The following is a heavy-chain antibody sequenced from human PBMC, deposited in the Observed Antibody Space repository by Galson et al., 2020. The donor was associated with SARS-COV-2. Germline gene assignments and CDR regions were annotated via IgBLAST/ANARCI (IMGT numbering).Heavy chain of an antibody. CDR1: GFTFSSYG. J-gene: IGHJ6*03. CDR2: ISYDGSNK. D-gene: IGHD5-12*01. Sequence: GESLKISCAASGFTFSSYGMHWVRQAPGKGLEWVAVISYDGSNKYYADSVKGRFTISRDNSKNTLYLQMNSLRAEDTAVYYCAKGNPGRLRFGYMDVWGKGTTVTVSS. V-gene: IGHV3-30*18. CDR3: AKGNPGRLRFGYMDV.